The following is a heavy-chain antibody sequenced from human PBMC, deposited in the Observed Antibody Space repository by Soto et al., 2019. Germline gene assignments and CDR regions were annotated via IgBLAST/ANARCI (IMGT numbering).Heavy chain of an antibody. CDR2: IKSKTDGGTT. CDR1: GFTFSNAW. J-gene: IGHJ4*02. Sequence: LRLSCAASGFTFSNAWMSWVRQAPGKGLEWVGRIKSKTDGGTTDYAAPVKGRFTISRDDSKNTLYLQMNSLKTEDTAVYYCTTLLWFGSDFDYWGQGTLVTVYS. CDR3: TTLLWFGSDFDY. V-gene: IGHV3-15*01. D-gene: IGHD3-10*01.